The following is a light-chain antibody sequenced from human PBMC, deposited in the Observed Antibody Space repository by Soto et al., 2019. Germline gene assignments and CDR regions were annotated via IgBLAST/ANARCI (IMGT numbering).Light chain of an antibody. J-gene: IGLJ2*01. Sequence: QLVLTRPPSASGTPGQRVTISCSGTSSSIESNYVYWYQQLPGTAPRLLIYRNNQRPSGVPDRFSGSKSGTSASLAISALRSEDEADYYCTVWDDSLRGRLFGGGTKLTVL. V-gene: IGLV1-47*01. CDR3: TVWDDSLRGRL. CDR1: SSSIESNY. CDR2: RNN.